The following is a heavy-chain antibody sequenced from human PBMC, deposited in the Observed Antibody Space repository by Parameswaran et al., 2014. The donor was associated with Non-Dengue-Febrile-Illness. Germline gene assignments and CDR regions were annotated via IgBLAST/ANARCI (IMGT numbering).Heavy chain of an antibody. J-gene: IGHJ6*03. Sequence: WIRQPPGKGLVWVSRINSDGSSTSYADSVKGRFTISRDNAKNTLYLQMNSLRAEDTAVYYCTVWFGELFGYYYYYYMDVWGKGTTVTVSS. CDR3: TVWFGELFGYYYYYYMDV. V-gene: IGHV3-74*01. D-gene: IGHD3-10*01. CDR2: INSDGSST.